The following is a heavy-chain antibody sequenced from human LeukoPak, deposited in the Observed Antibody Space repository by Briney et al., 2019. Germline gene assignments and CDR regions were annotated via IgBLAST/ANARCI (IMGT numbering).Heavy chain of an antibody. D-gene: IGHD6-6*01. Sequence: SKTLSLTCAVYGGSFSGYYWSWIRQPPGKGLEWIGEINHSGSTNYNPSLKSRVTISVDTSENQFSLKLSSVTAADTAVYYCARGKARRTHFDYWGQGTLVTVSS. J-gene: IGHJ4*02. CDR2: INHSGST. CDR1: GGSFSGYY. CDR3: ARGKARRTHFDY. V-gene: IGHV4-34*01.